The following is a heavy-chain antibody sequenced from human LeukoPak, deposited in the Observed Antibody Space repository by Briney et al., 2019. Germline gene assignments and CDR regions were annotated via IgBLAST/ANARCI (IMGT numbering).Heavy chain of an antibody. Sequence: SETLSLTCEVSDDSFSSHYWTWIRQPPGQGLEWIGYISHIGSTNYNPSLKSRVTISIDTSKNQFSLKLSSVTAADTAVYYCARDLVTVTKGFDIWGQGTMVTVSS. V-gene: IGHV4-59*11. D-gene: IGHD4-17*01. CDR1: DDSFSSHY. J-gene: IGHJ3*02. CDR3: ARDLVTVTKGFDI. CDR2: ISHIGST.